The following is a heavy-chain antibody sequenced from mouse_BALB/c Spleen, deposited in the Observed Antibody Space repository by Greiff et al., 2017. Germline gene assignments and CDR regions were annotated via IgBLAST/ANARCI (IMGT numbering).Heavy chain of an antibody. CDR2: IDTSDSET. Sequence: QVQLLQSGPQLVRPGASVKISCTASGYSFTSYSMYWVKQRPGQGLEWIGMIDTSDSETRLNQKFKDKVTLTVDKSSSTAYMQLSSRTSEDSAVYYCARGGDHLYAMDYWGQGTSVTVSS. CDR3: ARGGDHLYAMDY. CDR1: GYSFTSYS. V-gene: IGHV1S126*01. J-gene: IGHJ4*01. D-gene: IGHD2-13*01.